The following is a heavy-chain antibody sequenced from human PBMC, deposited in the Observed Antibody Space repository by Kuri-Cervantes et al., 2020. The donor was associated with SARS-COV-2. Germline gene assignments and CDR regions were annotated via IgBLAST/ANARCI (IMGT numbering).Heavy chain of an antibody. J-gene: IGHJ4*02. V-gene: IGHV2-70*11. Sequence: SGPTLVKPTQTLTLTCTFSGFSLSTSGVGVSWIRQPPGKALEWLARIDWDDDKYYSTSLRTRLTISKDTSKNQVVLTMTNVDPVDTATYYCARVQATTVIADFWGQGTLVTVSS. CDR1: GFSLSTSGVG. CDR2: IDWDDDK. D-gene: IGHD4-11*01. CDR3: ARVQATTVIADF.